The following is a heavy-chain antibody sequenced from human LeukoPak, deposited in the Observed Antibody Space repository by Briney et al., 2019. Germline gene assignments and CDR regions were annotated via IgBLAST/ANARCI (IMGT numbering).Heavy chain of an antibody. CDR1: GGPISSYY. J-gene: IGHJ4*02. V-gene: IGHV4-59*01. Sequence: PSETLSLTCTVSGGPISSYYWSWIRQPPGKGLEWIGYIYYSGSTNYNPSLKSRVTISVDTSKNQFSLKLSSVTAADTAVYYCARGGYGDTFDYWGQGTLVTVSS. D-gene: IGHD4-17*01. CDR2: IYYSGST. CDR3: ARGGYGDTFDY.